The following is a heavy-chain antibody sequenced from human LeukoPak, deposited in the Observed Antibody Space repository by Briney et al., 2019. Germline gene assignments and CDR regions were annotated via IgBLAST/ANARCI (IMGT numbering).Heavy chain of an antibody. J-gene: IGHJ4*02. CDR2: IYYNGYT. CDR1: GGSICTYY. Sequence: SETLSLTCTVSGGSICTYYWSWIRQPPGKGLEWIGYIYYNGYTDYNPSLKSRVTISLHTSKNQFSLKLSSVTATDTAVYYCARDRHWTNDWVFDYWGQGTLVTVSS. V-gene: IGHV4-59*01. D-gene: IGHD1/OR15-1a*01. CDR3: ARDRHWTNDWVFDY.